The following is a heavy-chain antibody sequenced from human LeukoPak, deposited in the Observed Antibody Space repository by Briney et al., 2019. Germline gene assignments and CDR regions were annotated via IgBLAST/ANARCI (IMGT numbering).Heavy chain of an antibody. V-gene: IGHV1-2*02. Sequence: ASVKVSCKASGYTFTGYYMHWVRQAPGQGLEWMGWINPNSGGTNYAQKFQGRVTMTRDTSISTAYMELSRLRSDDAAVYYCARTPIATIPPRYYIDYWGQGTLVTVSS. J-gene: IGHJ4*02. CDR2: INPNSGGT. D-gene: IGHD1-26*01. CDR3: ARTPIATIPPRYYIDY. CDR1: GYTFTGYY.